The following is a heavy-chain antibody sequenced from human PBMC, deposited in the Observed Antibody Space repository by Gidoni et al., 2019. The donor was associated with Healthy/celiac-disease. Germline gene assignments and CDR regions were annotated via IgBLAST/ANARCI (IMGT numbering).Heavy chain of an antibody. Sequence: EVQLVESGGGLVPPGGSPRLACAASGFTVSSHWMSWVRQAPGKGLEWVANIKQDGSEKYYVDSVKGRFTISRDNAKNSLYLQMNSLRAEDTAVYYCARGYSSWFGELLNPLDYWGQGTLVTASS. D-gene: IGHD3-10*01. CDR1: GFTVSSHW. J-gene: IGHJ4*02. CDR3: ARGYSSWFGELLNPLDY. CDR2: IKQDGSEK. V-gene: IGHV3-7*03.